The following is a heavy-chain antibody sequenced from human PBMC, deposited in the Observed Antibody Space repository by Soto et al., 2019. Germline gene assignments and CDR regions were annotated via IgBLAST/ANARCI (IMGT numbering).Heavy chain of an antibody. CDR1: GASIRSYY. D-gene: IGHD1-7*01. Sequence: SETLSLTCTVSGASIRSYYWSWIRQPPGKGLEWIGYIYYSGSTNYNPSLKSRVTISLDTSKSEVSLKLSSVTAADTAVYYCARDSWNSYYYYYGMDVWGQGTRVTVSS. V-gene: IGHV4-59*01. CDR2: IYYSGST. J-gene: IGHJ6*02. CDR3: ARDSWNSYYYYYGMDV.